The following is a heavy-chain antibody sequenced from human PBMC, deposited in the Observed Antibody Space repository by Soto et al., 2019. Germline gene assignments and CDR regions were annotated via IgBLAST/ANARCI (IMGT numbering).Heavy chain of an antibody. V-gene: IGHV4-31*03. Sequence: SETLSLTCTVSGGSISSGGYYWSWIRQHPGKGLAWIGYIYYSGSTYFNPSLKSRVTIPVDTSKNQFSLKLSSVTAADTAVDFCAREAVNHVLEYWRQRTLVTVSS. J-gene: IGHJ4*02. CDR1: GGSISSGGYY. D-gene: IGHD4-4*01. CDR3: AREAVNHVLEY. CDR2: IYYSGST.